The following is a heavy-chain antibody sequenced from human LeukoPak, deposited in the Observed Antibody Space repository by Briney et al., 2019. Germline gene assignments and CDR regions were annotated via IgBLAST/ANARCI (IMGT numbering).Heavy chain of an antibody. CDR2: ISGSGGST. D-gene: IGHD2-2*02. CDR1: GFTFSGCW. Sequence: PGGSLRLSCAASGFTFSGCWMKWVRQAPGKGLEWVSAISGSGGSTYYADSVKGRFTISRDNSKNTLYLQMNSLRAEDTAVYYCAKGVGYCSSTSCYTPLNWGQGTLVTVSS. J-gene: IGHJ4*02. V-gene: IGHV3-23*01. CDR3: AKGVGYCSSTSCYTPLN.